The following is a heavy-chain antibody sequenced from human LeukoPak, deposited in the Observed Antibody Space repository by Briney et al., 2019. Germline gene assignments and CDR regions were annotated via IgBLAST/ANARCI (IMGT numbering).Heavy chain of an antibody. J-gene: IGHJ4*02. CDR3: ASVFGANTATPIMYSSGWSTSRFYYFDY. CDR2: INPGGGST. D-gene: IGHD6-19*01. Sequence: ASVKVSCKASGYTFTSYYMHWVRQAPGQGLEWMGIINPGGGSTIYAQKFQGRVTITADKSTSTAYMELSSLRSEDTAVYYCASVFGANTATPIMYSSGWSTSRFYYFDYWGQGTLVTVSS. CDR1: GYTFTSYY. V-gene: IGHV1-46*01.